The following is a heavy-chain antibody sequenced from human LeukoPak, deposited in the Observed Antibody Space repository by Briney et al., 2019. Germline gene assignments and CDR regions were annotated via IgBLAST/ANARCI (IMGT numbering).Heavy chain of an antibody. J-gene: IGHJ2*01. CDR3: AKGSGDNWYFDL. CDR1: GFTFSSHA. D-gene: IGHD7-27*01. V-gene: IGHV3-30-3*01. CDR2: ISHDGGKQ. Sequence: GGSLRLSCAASGFTFSSHAMHWVRQAPGKGLEWLAVISHDGGKQYYADSGKGRFTISRDNSKNTLYLQMNSLRAEDTAVYYCAKGSGDNWYFDLWGRGTLVTVSS.